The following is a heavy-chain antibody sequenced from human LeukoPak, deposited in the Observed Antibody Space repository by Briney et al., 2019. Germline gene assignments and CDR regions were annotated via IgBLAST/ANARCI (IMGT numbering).Heavy chain of an antibody. Sequence: ASVKVSCKASGYTFTSYGISWMRQAPGQGLEWMGWISAYNGNTNYAQKLQGRVTMTTDTSTSTGYMELRSLRSDDTAVYYCARVCSSASCYNNYWGQGTLVTVSS. D-gene: IGHD2-2*02. J-gene: IGHJ4*02. CDR1: GYTFTSYG. CDR3: ARVCSSASCYNNY. CDR2: ISAYNGNT. V-gene: IGHV1-18*01.